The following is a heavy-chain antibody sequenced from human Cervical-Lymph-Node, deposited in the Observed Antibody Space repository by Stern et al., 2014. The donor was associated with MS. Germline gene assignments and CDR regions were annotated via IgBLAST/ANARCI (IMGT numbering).Heavy chain of an antibody. CDR1: GFALRNSGVS. Sequence: QVTLRAGPTLVKATQPLTLTCTFSGFALRNSGVSVAWIRQPPGKALEWLAVIYWDDEKRYSPSLKSRLSITKDASESQVVLTMTNMDPVDTATYYCTHSLHGDYYDAFDTWGQGTMVTVSS. D-gene: IGHD4-17*01. CDR2: IYWDDEK. J-gene: IGHJ3*02. CDR3: THSLHGDYYDAFDT. V-gene: IGHV2-5*02.